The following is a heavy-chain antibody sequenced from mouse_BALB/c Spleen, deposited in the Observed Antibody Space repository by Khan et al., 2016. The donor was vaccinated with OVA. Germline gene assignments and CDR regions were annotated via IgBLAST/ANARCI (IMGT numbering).Heavy chain of an antibody. Sequence: EVKLLESGPDLVKPSQSLSLTCTVTGYSITSGYSWHWIRQFPGNKLEWIGYIHYSVSTNYNPSLNSRISITRNTSKNQFFLQLNSVTTEDTATFYCARSGTTVVPYWYFDVWGAGTTVTVSS. D-gene: IGHD1-1*01. CDR2: IHYSVST. V-gene: IGHV3-1*02. J-gene: IGHJ1*01. CDR3: ARSGTTVVPYWYFDV. CDR1: GYSITSGYS.